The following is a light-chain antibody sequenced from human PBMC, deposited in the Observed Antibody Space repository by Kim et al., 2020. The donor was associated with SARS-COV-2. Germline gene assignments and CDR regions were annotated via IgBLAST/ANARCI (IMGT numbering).Light chain of an antibody. CDR3: SSYTRSNTLV. CDR1: NSDVGGYDH. CDR2: NVN. J-gene: IGLJ2*01. V-gene: IGLV2-14*04. Sequence: GQSITISCTGTNSDVGGYDHVSWYQQYPGTAPKLIIFNVNKGPSGVSDRFSGSKAGTTASLTISGLQAEDEADYYCSSYTRSNTLVFGGGTKLTVL.